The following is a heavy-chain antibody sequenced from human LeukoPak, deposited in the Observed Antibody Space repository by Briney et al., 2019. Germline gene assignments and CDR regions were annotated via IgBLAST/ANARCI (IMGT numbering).Heavy chain of an antibody. Sequence: SETLSLTCTVSGGSISSHYWSWIRQPPGKGLEWIWDIYYSGSTNYNPSLKSRVTISVDTSKNQFSLKLSSVTAADTAVYYCARVAVEAAAGPNFDYWGQGTLVTVSS. CDR2: IYYSGST. CDR1: GGSISSHY. D-gene: IGHD6-13*01. J-gene: IGHJ4*02. V-gene: IGHV4-59*11. CDR3: ARVAVEAAAGPNFDY.